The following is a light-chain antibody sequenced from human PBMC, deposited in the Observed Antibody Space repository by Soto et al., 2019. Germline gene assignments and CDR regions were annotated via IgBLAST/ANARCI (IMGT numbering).Light chain of an antibody. J-gene: IGKJ4*01. Sequence: DIVMTQSPDSLAVSLGERATINCESSQSVLFTSNTKNYLAWYQQKPGQPPKLLLSWASARESGVPERFSGGGSGTLFTLSISSLQAEDVAVYYCQQYYTLPLTFGGGTKVEIK. V-gene: IGKV4-1*01. CDR3: QQYYTLPLT. CDR2: WAS. CDR1: QSVLFTSNTKNY.